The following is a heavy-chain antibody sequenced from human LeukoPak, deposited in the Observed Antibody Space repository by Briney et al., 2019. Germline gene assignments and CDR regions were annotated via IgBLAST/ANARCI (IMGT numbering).Heavy chain of an antibody. CDR2: ISISCSTI. Sequence: PGGSLRLSRAPSGFTFRDYYMIWIRQAPAKGLAWVSYISISCSTIYYADSVKGRFTISRANATNSLYLQMTSLRAEDTAVYYCARDSITMVRGVIFSANYFDYWGQGTLVTVSS. J-gene: IGHJ4*02. CDR3: ARDSITMVRGVIFSANYFDY. D-gene: IGHD3-10*01. V-gene: IGHV3-11*01. CDR1: GFTFRDYY.